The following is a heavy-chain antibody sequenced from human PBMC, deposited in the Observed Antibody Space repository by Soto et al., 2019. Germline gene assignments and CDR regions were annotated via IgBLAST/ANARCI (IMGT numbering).Heavy chain of an antibody. CDR1: GGSFTAYY. V-gene: IGHV4-34*01. J-gene: IGHJ4*02. Sequence: SETLSLTCAVYGGSFTAYYWTWIRLSPGKGLEWIGEITHSGNTNYNPSLKSRLTLSVDTSKNQFSLNLSSVTAVDTAVYYCARTGRYGGNEFDYWGQGIQVTVS. CDR2: ITHSGNT. D-gene: IGHD2-15*01. CDR3: ARTGRYGGNEFDY.